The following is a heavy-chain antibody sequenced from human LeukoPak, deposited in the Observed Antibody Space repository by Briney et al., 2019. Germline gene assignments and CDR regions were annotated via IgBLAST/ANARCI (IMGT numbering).Heavy chain of an antibody. CDR3: AKDIGAYSSSWTGVFDY. D-gene: IGHD6-13*01. CDR2: ISWSSGSI. Sequence: GGSLRLSCAASGFTFSSYAMHWVRQAPGKGLEWVSGISWSSGSIGYADSVKGRFTISRDNAKNSLYLQMNSLRAEDTALYYCAKDIGAYSSSWTGVFDYWGQGTLVTVSS. J-gene: IGHJ4*02. CDR1: GFTFSSYA. V-gene: IGHV3-9*01.